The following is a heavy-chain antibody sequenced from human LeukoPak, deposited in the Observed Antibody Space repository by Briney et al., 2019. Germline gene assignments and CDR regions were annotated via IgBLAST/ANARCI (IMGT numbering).Heavy chain of an antibody. CDR1: GFTFSTYA. CDR2: IKQDGSEK. Sequence: GGSLRLSCAASGFTFSTYAMNWVRQAPGKGLEWVANIKQDGSEKYYVDSVKGRFTISRDNAKNSLYLQMNSLRAEDTAVYYCARFVTVTTPFRVFDYWGQGTLVTVSS. V-gene: IGHV3-7*04. D-gene: IGHD4-17*01. CDR3: ARFVTVTTPFRVFDY. J-gene: IGHJ4*02.